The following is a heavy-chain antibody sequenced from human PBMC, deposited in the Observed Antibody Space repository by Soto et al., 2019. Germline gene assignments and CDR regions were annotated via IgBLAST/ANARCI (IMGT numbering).Heavy chain of an antibody. CDR1: GFTFSSYG. Sequence: PGGSLRLSCAASGFTFSSYGMHWVRQAPGKGLEWVAVIWYDGSNKYYADSVKGRFTISRDNSKNTLYLQMNSLRAEDTAVYYCARASLLDDYGDYVYNAFDIWGQGTMVTVSS. D-gene: IGHD4-17*01. V-gene: IGHV3-33*01. J-gene: IGHJ3*02. CDR2: IWYDGSNK. CDR3: ARASLLDDYGDYVYNAFDI.